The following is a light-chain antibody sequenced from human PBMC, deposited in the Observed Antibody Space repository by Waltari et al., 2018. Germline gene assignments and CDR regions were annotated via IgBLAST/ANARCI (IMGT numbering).Light chain of an antibody. CDR2: DVS. V-gene: IGLV2-14*01. CDR3: NSYAGSSSWV. CDR1: SSDVGFYNY. Sequence: QSALTHPASVSGSPGQSITISCTGTSSDVGFYNYVSWYQQHPGKAPKLIIYDVSDSPSGVSDRFSGSKSGNTASLTISGLQAEDESDYYCNSYAGSSSWVFGGGTKLTVL. J-gene: IGLJ3*02.